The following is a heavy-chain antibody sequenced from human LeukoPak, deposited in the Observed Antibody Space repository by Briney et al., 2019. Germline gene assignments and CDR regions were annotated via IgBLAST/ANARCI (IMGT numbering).Heavy chain of an antibody. Sequence: PGGSLRLSCAASGFTFSSYSMNWVRQAPGKGLEWVSYISSSSSTIYYADSVKGRFTISRDNAKNSLYLQMNSLRAEDTAVYYCARDLITFGGVIAHYFDYWGQGTLVTVSS. D-gene: IGHD3-16*02. CDR2: ISSSSSTI. V-gene: IGHV3-48*01. CDR1: GFTFSSYS. CDR3: ARDLITFGGVIAHYFDY. J-gene: IGHJ4*02.